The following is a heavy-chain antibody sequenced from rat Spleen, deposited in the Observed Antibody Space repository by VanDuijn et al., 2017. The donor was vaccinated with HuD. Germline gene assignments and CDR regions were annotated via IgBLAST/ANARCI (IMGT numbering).Heavy chain of an antibody. V-gene: IGHV5-25*01. CDR3: VRQDTSGYSNWFTY. Sequence: EVQLVESGGGLVQPGRSMKFSCAASGFTFSNFDMAWVRQAPTKGLEWVTSISPSGVTYYRDSVKGRFTVSRENAESTLYLLMDSLRSEDTATYYCVRQDTSGYSNWFTYWGQGTLVTVSS. D-gene: IGHD4-3*01. CDR1: GFTFSNFD. J-gene: IGHJ3*01. CDR2: ISPSGVT.